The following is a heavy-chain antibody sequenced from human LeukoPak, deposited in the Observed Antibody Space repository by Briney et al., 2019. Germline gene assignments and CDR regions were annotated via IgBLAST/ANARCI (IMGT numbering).Heavy chain of an antibody. J-gene: IGHJ3*02. Sequence: SQTLSLTCTVSGGSISSGDYYWSWIRQPPGKGLEWIGYIYYSGSTYYNPSLKSRVTISVDTSKNQFSLKLSSVTAADTAVYYCASPCSSTSCLYAFDIWGQGTMVTVSS. D-gene: IGHD2-2*01. CDR1: GGSISSGDYY. CDR3: ASPCSSTSCLYAFDI. V-gene: IGHV4-30-4*08. CDR2: IYYSGST.